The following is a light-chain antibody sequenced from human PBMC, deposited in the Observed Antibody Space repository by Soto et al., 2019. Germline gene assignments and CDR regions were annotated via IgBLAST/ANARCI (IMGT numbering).Light chain of an antibody. CDR3: QQRRNWPPT. CDR2: DAS. J-gene: IGKJ3*01. CDR1: ESVGSN. Sequence: EIVMTQSPVTLSVSPGERATLSCRASESVGSNLAWYQQKPGQPPRLLIYDASMRETGVPPRFSGSGSGTEFTLAISNLQSEDFAIYYCQQRRNWPPTFGPGTKVDIK. V-gene: IGKV3-15*01.